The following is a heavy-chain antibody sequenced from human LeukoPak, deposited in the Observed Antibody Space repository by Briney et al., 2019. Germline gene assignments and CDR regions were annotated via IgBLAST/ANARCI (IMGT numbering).Heavy chain of an antibody. J-gene: IGHJ4*02. D-gene: IGHD6-19*01. CDR2: IYYSGST. V-gene: IGHV4-30-4*08. Sequence: PSETLSLTCTVSGGSISSGDYYWSWIRQPPGKGLEWIGYIYYSGSTYYNPSLKSRVTISVDTSKNLFSLKLSSVTAADTAVYYCARGYSSGWYSSFDYWGQGTLVTVSS. CDR3: ARGYSSGWYSSFDY. CDR1: GGSISSGDYY.